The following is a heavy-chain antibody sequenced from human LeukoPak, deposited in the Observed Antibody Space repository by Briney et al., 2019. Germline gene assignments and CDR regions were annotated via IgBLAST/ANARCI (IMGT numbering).Heavy chain of an antibody. CDR1: GGSISSYY. V-gene: IGHV4-59*01. D-gene: IGHD2-2*01. Sequence: ASETLSLTCTVSGGSISSYYWSWIRQPPGKGLEWIGYIYYSGSTNYNPSLKSRVTISVDTSKNQFSLKLSSVTAADTAVYYCARDDIGYCSSTSCYSRAFDIWGQGTMVTVSS. J-gene: IGHJ3*02. CDR2: IYYSGST. CDR3: ARDDIGYCSSTSCYSRAFDI.